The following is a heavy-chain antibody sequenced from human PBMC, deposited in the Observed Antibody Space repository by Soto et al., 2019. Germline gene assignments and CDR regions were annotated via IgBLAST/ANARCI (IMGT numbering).Heavy chain of an antibody. Sequence: ASVKVSCKASGYTFTGYYMHWVRQAPGQGLEWMGWINPNSGGTNYAQKFQGWVTVTRDTSISTAYMELSRLRSDDTAVYYCARTRYCSGGSCYYYGMDVWGQGTTVTVSS. D-gene: IGHD2-15*01. CDR1: GYTFTGYY. CDR3: ARTRYCSGGSCYYYGMDV. J-gene: IGHJ6*02. V-gene: IGHV1-2*04. CDR2: INPNSGGT.